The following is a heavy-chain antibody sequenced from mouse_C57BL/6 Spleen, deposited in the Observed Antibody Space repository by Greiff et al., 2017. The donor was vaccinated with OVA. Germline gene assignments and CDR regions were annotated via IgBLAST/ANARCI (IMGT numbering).Heavy chain of an antibody. Sequence: VKLLQPGTELVKPGASVKLSCKASGYTFTSYWMHWVKQRPGQGLEWIGNINPSNGGTNYNEKFKSKATLTVDKSSSTAYMQLSSLTSEDSAVYYCAREKLGSYYFDYWGQGTTLTVSS. D-gene: IGHD4-1*01. V-gene: IGHV1-53*01. CDR1: GYTFTSYW. CDR2: INPSNGGT. J-gene: IGHJ2*01. CDR3: AREKLGSYYFDY.